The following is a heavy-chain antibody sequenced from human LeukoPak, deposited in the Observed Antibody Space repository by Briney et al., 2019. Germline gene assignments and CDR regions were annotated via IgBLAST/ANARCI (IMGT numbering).Heavy chain of an antibody. Sequence: ASVKVSCKASGYTFTGYYMHWVRQAPGQGLEWMGWINPNSGDTNYAQKFQGRVTMTRDTSISTAYMELSRPRSDDTAVYYCARGWEGLGEYWYFDLWGRGTVVTVSA. V-gene: IGHV1-2*02. CDR1: GYTFTGYY. D-gene: IGHD1-26*01. CDR2: INPNSGDT. CDR3: ARGWEGLGEYWYFDL. J-gene: IGHJ2*01.